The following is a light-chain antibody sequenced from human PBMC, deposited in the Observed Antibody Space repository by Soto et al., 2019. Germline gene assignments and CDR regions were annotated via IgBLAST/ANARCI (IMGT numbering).Light chain of an antibody. Sequence: EIVLTQSPASLSLSPGDRATLSCRASQSINNFLAWYQQKPGQAPRLLIYDASNRASGIPVRFSGNGSGTDFTLTFSSLEPEDFAMYYCQQRTNWPPLTFGGGTRVE. V-gene: IGKV3-11*01. CDR1: QSINNF. J-gene: IGKJ4*01. CDR2: DAS. CDR3: QQRTNWPPLT.